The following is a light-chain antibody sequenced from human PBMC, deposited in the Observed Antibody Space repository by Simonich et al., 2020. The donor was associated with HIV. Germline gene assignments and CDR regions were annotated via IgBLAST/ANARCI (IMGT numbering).Light chain of an antibody. J-gene: IGKJ1*01. CDR3: QQYYSTPL. CDR2: KAS. CDR1: QSISDW. Sequence: DIQMTQSPSTLSASVGDRVTITCRASQSISDWLAWYQQKPGKAPKFLIYKASTLESGVPSRFSGSGSGTDYTLTISSLQPEDIATYYCQQYYSTPLFGQGTKVEIK. V-gene: IGKV1-5*03.